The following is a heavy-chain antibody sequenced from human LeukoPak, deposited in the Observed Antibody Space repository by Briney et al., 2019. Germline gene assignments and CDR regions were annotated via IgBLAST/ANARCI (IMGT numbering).Heavy chain of an antibody. D-gene: IGHD6-19*01. CDR2: IYTSGST. CDR3: AREGTVAGTGNYYYGMDV. Sequence: SQALSLTCTVPGGPISSGRDSWGCSRQPAGKGLEWTGRIYTSGSTNYNPSLKSRVTISVDTSKNQFSLKLSSVTAADTAVYYCAREGTVAGTGNYYYGMDVWGQGTTVTVSS. V-gene: IGHV4-61*02. J-gene: IGHJ6*02. CDR1: GGPISSGRDS.